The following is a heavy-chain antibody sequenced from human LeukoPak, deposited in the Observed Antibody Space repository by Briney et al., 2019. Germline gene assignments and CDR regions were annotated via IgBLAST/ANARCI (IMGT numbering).Heavy chain of an antibody. Sequence: PGGSLRLSCAVSSLNFSDRGMDWVRQAPGRGLEWVSTINPSGVRTFYADSVRGRFTISRDNSRNTVLLQLSSLRVEDTAIYYCAVDQPHAASWFDPWGQGTLVTVSS. CDR1: SLNFSDRG. D-gene: IGHD2-2*01. CDR3: AVDQPHAASWFDP. CDR2: INPSGVRT. V-gene: IGHV3-23*01. J-gene: IGHJ5*02.